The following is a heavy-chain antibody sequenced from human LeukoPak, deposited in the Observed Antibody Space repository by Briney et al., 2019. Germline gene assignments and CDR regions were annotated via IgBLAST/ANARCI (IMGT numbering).Heavy chain of an antibody. CDR1: GGSFSGYY. D-gene: IGHD3-22*01. V-gene: IGHV4-34*01. CDR2: INHSGST. CDR3: ARDAHYYDSSGQSDY. J-gene: IGHJ4*02. Sequence: KAPETLSLTCAVYGGSFSGYYWSWIRQPPGKGLEWIGEINHSGSTNYNPSLKSRVTISVDTSKNQFSLKLSSVTAADTAVYYCARDAHYYDSSGQSDYWGQGTLVTVSS.